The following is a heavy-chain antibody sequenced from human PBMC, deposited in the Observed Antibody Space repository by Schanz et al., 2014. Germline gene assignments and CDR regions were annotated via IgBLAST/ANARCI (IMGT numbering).Heavy chain of an antibody. J-gene: IGHJ3*02. CDR3: AKGRFGELSAFDI. CDR2: INSVGSNT. CDR1: GFTFSSYA. D-gene: IGHD3-10*01. Sequence: EVQLVESGGGLVQPGKSLRLSCAASGFTFSSYAMSWVRQAPGKGLVWVARINSVGSNTDYADSVTGRFTISRDNAKNTLYLQMNTLRAEDTAVYYCAKGRFGELSAFDIWGQGTMVTVSS. V-gene: IGHV3-23*04.